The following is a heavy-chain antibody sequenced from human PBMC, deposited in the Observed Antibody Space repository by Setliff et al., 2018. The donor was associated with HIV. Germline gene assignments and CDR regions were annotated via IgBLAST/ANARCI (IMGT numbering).Heavy chain of an antibody. J-gene: IGHJ6*02. CDR1: GGSISSSSYY. Sequence: SETLSLTCTVSGGSISSSSYYWGWIRQPPGKGLEWIGSIYYRGSTYYNPSLKSRVTISVDTSKNQFSLKLNSVTAADTAVYYCARDYGYSSGWCGDYYYYGMDVWGQGTTVTVSS. CDR2: IYYRGST. CDR3: ARDYGYSSGWCGDYYYYGMDV. D-gene: IGHD6-19*01. V-gene: IGHV4-39*07.